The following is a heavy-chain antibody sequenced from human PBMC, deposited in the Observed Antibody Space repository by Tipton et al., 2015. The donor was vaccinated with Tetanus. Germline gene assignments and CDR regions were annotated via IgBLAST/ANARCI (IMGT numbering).Heavy chain of an antibody. CDR1: GGSVRSTISY. J-gene: IGHJ5*02. Sequence: TLSLTCTVSGGSVRSTISYWSWLRQPPGKGLEWIGYIYYSGTTKYNPSLKSRVTMSVDTSKNQFSLRLNSVTAADTAMYYCVRSSPIRVADKWGVDWFDPWGQGTLVTVSS. CDR3: VRSSPIRVADKWGVDWFDP. V-gene: IGHV4-61*01. D-gene: IGHD6-19*01. CDR2: IYYSGTT.